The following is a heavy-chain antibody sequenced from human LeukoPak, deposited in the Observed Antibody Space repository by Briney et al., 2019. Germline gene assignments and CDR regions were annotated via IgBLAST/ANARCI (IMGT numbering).Heavy chain of an antibody. CDR2: INPNSGGT. CDR3: ARDLVSLGYCSSTSCQYGMDV. Sequence: ASVKVSCKASGYTFTGYYMHWVRQAPGQGLVWMGWINPNSGGTNYAQKFQGRVTMTRDTSISTAYMELSRLRSDDTAVYYCARDLVSLGYCSSTSCQYGMDVWGQGTTVTVSS. V-gene: IGHV1-2*02. J-gene: IGHJ6*02. CDR1: GYTFTGYY. D-gene: IGHD2-2*01.